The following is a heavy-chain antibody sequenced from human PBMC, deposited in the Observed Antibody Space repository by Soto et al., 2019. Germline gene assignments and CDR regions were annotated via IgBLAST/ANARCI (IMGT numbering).Heavy chain of an antibody. CDR3: ARIRDRWGQQLVIFDY. D-gene: IGHD6-13*01. Sequence: SRPTLVNPTETLTLTCTVSGFSLSNARMGVSWIRQPPGKALEWLAHIFSNDEKSYSTSLKSRLTISKDTSKSQVVLTMTNMDPVDTATYYXARIRDRWGQQLVIFDYWGQGTLVTVSS. J-gene: IGHJ4*02. CDR2: IFSNDEK. V-gene: IGHV2-26*01. CDR1: GFSLSNARMG.